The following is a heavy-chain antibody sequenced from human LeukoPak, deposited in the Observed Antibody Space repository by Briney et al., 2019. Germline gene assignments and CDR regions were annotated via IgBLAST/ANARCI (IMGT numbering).Heavy chain of an antibody. D-gene: IGHD6-19*01. Sequence: ASVKVSCKASGYTFTCYYMHWVRQAPGQGLEWMGWINPNSGGTNYAQKFQGRVTMTRDTSISTAYMELSRLRSDDTAVYYCERARGWSIDYWGQGTLVTVSS. CDR3: ERARGWSIDY. V-gene: IGHV1-2*02. J-gene: IGHJ4*02. CDR1: GYTFTCYY. CDR2: INPNSGGT.